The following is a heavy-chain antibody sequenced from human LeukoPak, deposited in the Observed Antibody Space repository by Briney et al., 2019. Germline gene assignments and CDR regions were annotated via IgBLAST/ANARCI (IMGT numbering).Heavy chain of an antibody. V-gene: IGHV3-30-3*01. J-gene: IGHJ4*02. CDR2: ISYDGSNK. CDR1: GFTFSSYA. CDR3: AREPIPYYYDSSGYLPTMAFDY. Sequence: GGSLRLSCAASGFTFSSYAMHWVRQAPGKGLEWVAVISYDGSNKYYADSVKGRFTNSRDNSKNTLYLQMNSLRAEDTAVYYCAREPIPYYYDSSGYLPTMAFDYWGQGTLVTVSS. D-gene: IGHD3-22*01.